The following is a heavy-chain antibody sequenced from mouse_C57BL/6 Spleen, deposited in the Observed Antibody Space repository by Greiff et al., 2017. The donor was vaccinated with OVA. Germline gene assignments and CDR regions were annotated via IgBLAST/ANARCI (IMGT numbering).Heavy chain of an antibody. V-gene: IGHV5-17*01. CDR3: ARGDCCGSPYYFDY. D-gene: IGHD1-1*01. CDR1: GFTFSDYG. J-gene: IGHJ2*01. CDR2: ISSGSSTT. Sequence: EVKLVESGGGLVKPGGSLKLSCAASGFTFSDYGMHWVRQAPEQGLEWVAYISSGSSTTYYADTVKGRSTIARDNAKNTPFLQMTRLMSEDTAMYYCARGDCCGSPYYFDYWGQGTTLTVSS.